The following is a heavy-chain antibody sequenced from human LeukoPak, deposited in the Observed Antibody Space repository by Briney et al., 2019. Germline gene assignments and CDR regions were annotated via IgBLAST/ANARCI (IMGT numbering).Heavy chain of an antibody. CDR1: GGSFSGYY. CDR2: INHSGST. Sequence: PSETLSLTCAVYGGSFSGYYWSWIRQPPGKGLEWIGEINHSGSTNYNPSLKSRVTISVDTSQKQFSLTLPSVTAADTAVYYCARRNYGGTLDYWGQGTLVTVSS. D-gene: IGHD4-17*01. J-gene: IGHJ4*02. CDR3: ARRNYGGTLDY. V-gene: IGHV4-34*01.